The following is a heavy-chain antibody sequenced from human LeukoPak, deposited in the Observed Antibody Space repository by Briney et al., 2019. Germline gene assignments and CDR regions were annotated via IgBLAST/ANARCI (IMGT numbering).Heavy chain of an antibody. J-gene: IGHJ4*02. CDR1: GYFISSAYY. V-gene: IGHV4-38-2*02. CDR3: ARMVVAATSFDY. D-gene: IGHD2-15*01. CDR2: IYHSGST. Sequence: SETLSLTCTVSGYFISSAYYWGWIRQPPGRGLEWIASIYHSGSTYYNPSLKSRVTISVDTSKNQFSLQLNSVTPEDTAVYYCARMVVAATSFDYWGQGTLVTVSS.